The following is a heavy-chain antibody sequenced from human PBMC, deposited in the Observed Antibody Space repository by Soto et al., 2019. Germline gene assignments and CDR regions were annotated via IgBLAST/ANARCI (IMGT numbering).Heavy chain of an antibody. J-gene: IGHJ6*02. Sequence: SGSLCVRWGVSGSSISRCDWSVIRDPTGKGLEWIGYIYYSGSTNYNPSLKSRVTISVDTSKNQFSLKLSSVTAADTAVYYCARDLLTGYYYYGMDVWGQGTTVTVS. D-gene: IGHD3-16*01. CDR3: ARDLLTGYYYYGMDV. CDR1: GSSISRCD. V-gene: IGHV4-59*01. CDR2: IYYSGST.